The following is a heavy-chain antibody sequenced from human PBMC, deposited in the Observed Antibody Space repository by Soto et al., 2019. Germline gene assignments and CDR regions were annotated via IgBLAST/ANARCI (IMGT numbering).Heavy chain of an antibody. V-gene: IGHV3-30-3*01. CDR1: GFTFSRFS. J-gene: IGHJ4*02. CDR3: ARETDWIPDY. CDR2: ISNDGFQK. Sequence: VQVVESGGGVVQPGRSLTLSCAASGFTFSRFSMYWVRQAPGKGLEWVSVISNDGFQKFYGDSVKGRFTVSRDNSKNSLSLQMNSLRPDDTAVYYCARETDWIPDYWGQGTLVTVSS. D-gene: IGHD1-1*01.